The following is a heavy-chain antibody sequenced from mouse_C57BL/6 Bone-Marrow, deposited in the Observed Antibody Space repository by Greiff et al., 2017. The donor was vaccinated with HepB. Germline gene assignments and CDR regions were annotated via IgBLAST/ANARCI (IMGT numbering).Heavy chain of an antibody. CDR3: ERRGSYGGYSPYAREY. CDR1: GYAFSSYW. J-gene: IGHJ4*01. Sequence: QVQLQQSGAELVKPGASVKISCKASGYAFSSYWMNWVKQRPGKGLEWIGQIYPGDGDTNYNGKFKGKATLTADKSSSTAYMQLSSLTSEDSAVYFCERRGSYGGYSPYAREYWCQGTSVTVSS. D-gene: IGHD2-3*01. CDR2: IYPGDGDT. V-gene: IGHV1-80*01.